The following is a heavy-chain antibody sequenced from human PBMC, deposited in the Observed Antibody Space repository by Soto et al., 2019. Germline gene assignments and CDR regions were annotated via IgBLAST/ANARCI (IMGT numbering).Heavy chain of an antibody. CDR2: ISYDGSNK. Sequence: QVQLVESGGGVVQPGRSLRLSCAASGFTFSSYAMHWVRQAPGKGLEWVAVISYDGSNKYYADSVKGRFTIPRDNSKNSLYLQMNSLRAEDTAVYYCARDWGDGSTFDYWGQGTLVTVSS. CDR3: ARDWGDGSTFDY. D-gene: IGHD3-16*01. J-gene: IGHJ4*02. CDR1: GFTFSSYA. V-gene: IGHV3-30-3*01.